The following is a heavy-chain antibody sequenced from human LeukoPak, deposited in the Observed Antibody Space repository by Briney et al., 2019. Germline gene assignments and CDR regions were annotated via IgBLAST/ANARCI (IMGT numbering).Heavy chain of an antibody. CDR2: ISAYNGNT. V-gene: IGHV1-18*01. Sequence: ASVKVSCKASGYTFTSYGISWVRQAPGQGLEWMGWISAYNGNTNYAQKLQGRVTMTTDTSTSTAYMELRSLRSDDTAVYYCARAWGIVGATGGARWFDPWGQATLVTVSS. J-gene: IGHJ5*02. CDR3: ARAWGIVGATGGARWFDP. D-gene: IGHD1-26*01. CDR1: GYTFTSYG.